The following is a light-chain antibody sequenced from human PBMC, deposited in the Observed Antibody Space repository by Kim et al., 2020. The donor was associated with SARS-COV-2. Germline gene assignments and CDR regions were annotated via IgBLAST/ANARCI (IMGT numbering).Light chain of an antibody. J-gene: IGKJ4*01. CDR1: QSISSY. CDR3: QQSYSTPFT. V-gene: IGKV1-39*01. CDR2: AAS. Sequence: DIQMTQSPSSLSASVGDRVTITCRASQSISSYLNWYQQKPGKAPKLLIYAASSLQSGVPSRFSGSGSGTDFTLTISSLQPEEFTTYYCQQSYSTPFTFGGRTKVDIK.